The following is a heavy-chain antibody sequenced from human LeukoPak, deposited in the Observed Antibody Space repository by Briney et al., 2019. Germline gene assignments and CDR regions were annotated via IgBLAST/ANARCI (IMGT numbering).Heavy chain of an antibody. CDR2: IYTSGST. CDR1: GGSISSYY. CDR3: AGDVGYCSSTSCPNWFDP. D-gene: IGHD2-2*01. V-gene: IGHV4-4*07. J-gene: IGHJ5*02. Sequence: NPSETLSLTCTVSGGSISSYYWSWIRQPAGKGLEWIGRIYTSGSTNYNPSLKSRVTMSVDTSKNQFSLKLSSVTAADTAVYYCAGDVGYCSSTSCPNWFDPWGQGTLVTVSS.